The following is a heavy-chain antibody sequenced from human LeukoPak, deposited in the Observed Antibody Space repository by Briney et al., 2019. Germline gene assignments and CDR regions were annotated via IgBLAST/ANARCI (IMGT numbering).Heavy chain of an antibody. D-gene: IGHD3-22*01. CDR2: IYSGGST. CDR3: ARALRLYYYDSSGFYDY. CDR1: GFTVSSNY. V-gene: IGHV3-53*01. Sequence: GGSLRLSCAASGFTVSSNYMSWVRQAPGKGLEWVSIIYSGGSTFYADSVKGRFTISRDNAKNSLYLQMNSLRAEDTAVYYCARALRLYYYDSSGFYDYWGQGTLVTVSS. J-gene: IGHJ4*02.